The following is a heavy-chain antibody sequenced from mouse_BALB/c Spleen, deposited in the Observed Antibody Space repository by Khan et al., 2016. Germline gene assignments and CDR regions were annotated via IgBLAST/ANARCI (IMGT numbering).Heavy chain of an antibody. CDR1: GFTFSNYW. J-gene: IGHJ3*01. CDR3: TTGFAY. Sequence: EVKLEVSGGGLVQPGGFMKLSCVASGFTFSNYWMNWVRQSPGKGLEWVAEIRLKSHNSATHYAVSVKVSFTISRDDSKSSVYLQMNNLKAEDTGIYYCTTGFAYWGQGTLVTVSA. CDR2: IRLKSHNSAT. V-gene: IGHV6-6*02.